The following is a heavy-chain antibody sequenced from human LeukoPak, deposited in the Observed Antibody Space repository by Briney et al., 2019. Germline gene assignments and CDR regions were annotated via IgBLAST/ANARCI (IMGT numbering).Heavy chain of an antibody. CDR1: GGSISSSNYY. CDR2: IYYSGTT. V-gene: IGHV4-39*01. D-gene: IGHD3-22*01. Sequence: SETLSLTCTVSGGSISSSNYYWGWIRLPPGKGLEWIGRIYYSGTTYHNPSLKSRVTISVDTAKNQFFMKLTSVTAADTAVYYCARIWYYYDSSGRYYPYYFDYWGQGTLVTVSS. CDR3: ARIWYYYDSSGRYYPYYFDY. J-gene: IGHJ4*02.